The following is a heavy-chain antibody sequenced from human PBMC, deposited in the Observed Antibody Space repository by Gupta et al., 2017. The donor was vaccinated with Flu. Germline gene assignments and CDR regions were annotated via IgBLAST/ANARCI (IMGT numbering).Heavy chain of an antibody. CDR3: ARGMSGTGRWFDP. CDR2: ISTGGGVP. CDR1: FIDYY. D-gene: IGHD1-1*01. J-gene: IGHJ5*02. V-gene: IGHV1-46*01. Sequence: FIDYYVDWVRLSPGQGLEWMGIISTGGGVPSYSQKFQDRVNITEDTSTNTVSLELSSRGNDDTAVYYCARGMSGTGRWFDPWGQGTLVPVSS.